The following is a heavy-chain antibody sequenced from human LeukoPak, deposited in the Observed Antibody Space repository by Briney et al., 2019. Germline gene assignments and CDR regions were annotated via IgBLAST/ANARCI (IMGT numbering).Heavy chain of an antibody. J-gene: IGHJ4*02. CDR3: ARDSRRSGYNY. V-gene: IGHV3-7*01. CDR1: GFTFSSYG. D-gene: IGHD5-12*01. Sequence: GGSLRLSCAASGFTFSSYGMHWVRQAPGKGLEWVANIKQDGSEKYYVYSVKGRFTISRDNAKNSLYLQMNSLRAEDTAVYYCARDSRRSGYNYWGQGTLVTVSS. CDR2: IKQDGSEK.